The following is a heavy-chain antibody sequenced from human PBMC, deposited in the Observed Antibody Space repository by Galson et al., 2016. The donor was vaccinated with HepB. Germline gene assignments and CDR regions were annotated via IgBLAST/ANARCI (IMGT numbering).Heavy chain of an antibody. CDR1: GGAFGNYA. CDR3: VRGGGAPYDFDL. D-gene: IGHD3-16*01. J-gene: IGHJ4*02. CDR2: IVPVISTT. V-gene: IGHV1-69*13. Sequence: SVKVSCKASGGAFGNYAINWVRQAPGPGLEWMGGIVPVISTTNYAQKFQGRVTITADESSNTDYMELSILRSEDTAVYYCVRGGGAPYDFDLWGQGTLVTVSS.